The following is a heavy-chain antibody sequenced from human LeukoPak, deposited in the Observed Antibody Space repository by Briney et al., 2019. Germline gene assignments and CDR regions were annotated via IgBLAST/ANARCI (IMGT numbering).Heavy chain of an antibody. V-gene: IGHV1-18*01. CDR2: ISAYNGNT. D-gene: IGHD2-21*02. CDR3: ARDRGAYCGGDCPFDY. CDR1: GYTFTSYG. Sequence: ASVKVSCKASGYTFTSYGISWVRQALGQGLEWMGWISAYNGNTNYAQKLQGRVTMTTDTSTSTAYMELRSLRSDDTAVYYCARDRGAYCGGDCPFDYWGQGTLVTVSS. J-gene: IGHJ4*02.